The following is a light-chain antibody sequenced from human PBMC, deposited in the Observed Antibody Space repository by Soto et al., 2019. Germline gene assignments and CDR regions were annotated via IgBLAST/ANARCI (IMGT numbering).Light chain of an antibody. V-gene: IGKV3-11*01. Sequence: EIVLTQSPATLSLSPGERATLSCRASQSVSSYLAWYQQKPGQAPRLLIYDASNRATGIPARFSGSGSGTDFTLTISSLEPEDFAVYYCQLYGSPSWTFGQGTKVEIK. CDR3: QLYGSPSWT. J-gene: IGKJ1*01. CDR1: QSVSSY. CDR2: DAS.